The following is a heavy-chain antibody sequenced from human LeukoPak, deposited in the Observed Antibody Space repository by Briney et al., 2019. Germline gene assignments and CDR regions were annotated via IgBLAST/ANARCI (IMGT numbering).Heavy chain of an antibody. J-gene: IGHJ4*02. Sequence: PGGSLRLSCAASGFTFSRYWMSWVRQAPGKGLEWVANIKQDGSEKYYVDSVKGRITISRDNAKNSLYLQMNSLRAEDTAVYYCAREPWYGDHNAFDYWGQGTLVTVSS. CDR1: GFTFSRYW. CDR3: AREPWYGDHNAFDY. V-gene: IGHV3-7*01. D-gene: IGHD4-17*01. CDR2: IKQDGSEK.